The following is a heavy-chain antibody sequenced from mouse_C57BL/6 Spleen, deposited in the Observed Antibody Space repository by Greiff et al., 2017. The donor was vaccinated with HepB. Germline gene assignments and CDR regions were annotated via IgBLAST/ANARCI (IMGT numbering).Heavy chain of an antibody. J-gene: IGHJ3*01. Sequence: QVQLQQPGAELVKPGASVKLSCKASGYTFTSYWMHWVKQRPGQGLEWIGMIHPNSGSTNYNEKFKSKATLTVDKSSSTAYMQLSSLTSEDSAVYYCAQDPSRGTLFAYWGQGTLVTVSA. V-gene: IGHV1-64*01. CDR1: GYTFTSYW. CDR2: IHPNSGST. CDR3: AQDPSRGTLFAY.